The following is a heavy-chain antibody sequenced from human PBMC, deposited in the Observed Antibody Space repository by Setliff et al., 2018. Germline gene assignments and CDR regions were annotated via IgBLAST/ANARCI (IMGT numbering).Heavy chain of an antibody. CDR1: GGSMSSGPNY. J-gene: IGHJ5*02. D-gene: IGHD1-1*01. V-gene: IGHV4-61*02. CDR3: ARTTGSTHNWLDP. CDR2: VYSSVYSSGIT. Sequence: KPSETLSLTCTVSGGSMSSGPNYWSWIRQPAGRGLEWVGRVYSSVYSSGITSYNPSLKSRVTISMDTSKNQFSLGLTSVTAADTAVYYCARTTGSTHNWLDPWGPGTLVTVSS.